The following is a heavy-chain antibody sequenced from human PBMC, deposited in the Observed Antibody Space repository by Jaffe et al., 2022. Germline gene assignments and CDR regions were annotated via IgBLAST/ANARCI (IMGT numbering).Heavy chain of an antibody. J-gene: IGHJ4*02. CDR2: INHSGST. Sequence: QVQLQQWGAGLLKPSETLSLTCAVYGGSFSGYYWSWIRQPPGKGLEWIGEINHSGSTNYNPSLKSRVTISVDTSKNQFSLKLSSVTAADTAVYYCARAKRTLYGSGSLDYWGQGTLVTVSS. D-gene: IGHD3-10*01. V-gene: IGHV4-34*01. CDR3: ARAKRTLYGSGSLDY. CDR1: GGSFSGYY.